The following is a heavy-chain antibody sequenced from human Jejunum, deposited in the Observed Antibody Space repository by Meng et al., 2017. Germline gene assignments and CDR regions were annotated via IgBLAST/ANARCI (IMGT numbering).Heavy chain of an antibody. CDR3: GRGLNGDYVH. V-gene: IGHV1-46*04. CDR2: INPSDSRT. D-gene: IGHD4-17*01. Sequence: ASVKVSCKASGYTFTSYYIHWVRQAPGQGLEWMGMINPSDSRTIYAQKLQGRVTMTRDTSTTTVYMELSSLRSEDTAVFYCGRGLNGDYVHWGQGTLVPVSS. CDR1: GYTFTSYY. J-gene: IGHJ4*02.